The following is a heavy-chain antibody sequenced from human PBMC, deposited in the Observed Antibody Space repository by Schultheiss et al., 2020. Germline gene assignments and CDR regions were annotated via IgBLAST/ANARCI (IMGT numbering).Heavy chain of an antibody. J-gene: IGHJ2*01. Sequence: GESLKISCAASGFTFSDYYMSWIRQAPGKGLEWVGRIKSKTDGGTTDYAAPVKGRFTISRDDSKNTLYLQMNSLRAEDTAVYYCARDHRQCSGGSCWSYWYFDLWGRGTLVTVSS. CDR1: GFTFSDYY. CDR2: IKSKTDGGTT. D-gene: IGHD2-15*01. V-gene: IGHV3-15*01. CDR3: ARDHRQCSGGSCWSYWYFDL.